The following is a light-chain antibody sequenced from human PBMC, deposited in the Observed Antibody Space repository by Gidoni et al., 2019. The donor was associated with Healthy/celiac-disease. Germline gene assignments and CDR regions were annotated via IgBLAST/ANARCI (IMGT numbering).Light chain of an antibody. J-gene: IGKJ5*01. V-gene: IGKV3-11*01. CDR1: QSVSSS. CDR3: RQRSNWPPIT. Sequence: EIVLPPSPAPLSLSPGGRATLACRTSQSVSSSLAWYQQKPGQAPRLLIYDAANRTTGIPARFSGSGSGTDFTLTISSLEPEDFAVYYCRQRSNWPPITFGQGTRLEIK. CDR2: DAA.